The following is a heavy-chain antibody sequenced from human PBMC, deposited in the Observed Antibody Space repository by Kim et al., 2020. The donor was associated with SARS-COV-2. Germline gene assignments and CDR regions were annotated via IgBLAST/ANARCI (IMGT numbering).Heavy chain of an antibody. V-gene: IGHV3-23*01. D-gene: IGHD6-13*01. CDR3: AKRGYSSSSYFDY. Sequence: YADSGKSRSTISRDNSKNTLYLQMNSLRAEDTAVYYCAKRGYSSSSYFDYWGQGTLVTVSS. J-gene: IGHJ4*02.